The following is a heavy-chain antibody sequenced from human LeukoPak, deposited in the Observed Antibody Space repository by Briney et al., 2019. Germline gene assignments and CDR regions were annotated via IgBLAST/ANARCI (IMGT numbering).Heavy chain of an antibody. Sequence: TGGSLRLSCAAFGFTFSSNWMSWVRQAPGKGLEWVATINADGGVKHYVDSVKGRFTISRDNAKNSLSLQMDTLRAEDTAVYYCAKSLGTGAPYDYWGQGTLVTVSS. CDR3: AKSLGTGAPYDY. D-gene: IGHD1-1*01. J-gene: IGHJ4*02. CDR2: INADGGVK. V-gene: IGHV3-7*01. CDR1: GFTFSSNW.